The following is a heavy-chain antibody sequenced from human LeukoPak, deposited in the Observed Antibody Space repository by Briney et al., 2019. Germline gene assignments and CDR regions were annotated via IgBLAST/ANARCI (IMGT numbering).Heavy chain of an antibody. D-gene: IGHD3-22*01. CDR3: ARPRAYYYDSSGYYYEPFHFDY. Sequence: ASVKVSCKASGYTFTSYYMHWVRQAPGQGLEWMGGIIPIFGTANYAQKFQGRVTITADESTSTAYMELSSLRSEDTAVYYCARPRAYYYDSSGYYYEPFHFDYWGQGTLVTVSS. J-gene: IGHJ4*02. V-gene: IGHV1-69*13. CDR2: IIPIFGTA. CDR1: GYTFTSYY.